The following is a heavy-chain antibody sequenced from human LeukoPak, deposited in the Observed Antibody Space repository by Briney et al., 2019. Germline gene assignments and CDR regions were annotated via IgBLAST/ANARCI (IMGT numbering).Heavy chain of an antibody. CDR3: ANVGETFDY. J-gene: IGHJ4*02. CDR2: IRYDGSYK. D-gene: IGHD3-10*01. Sequence: GGSLRLSCAASGFTFSSYGMHWVRQAPGKGLEWVAFIRYDGSYKYYADSVKGRFTISRDNSKNTLYLQMNSLRAEDTAVYYCANVGETFDYWGQGTLVTVSS. CDR1: GFTFSSYG. V-gene: IGHV3-30*02.